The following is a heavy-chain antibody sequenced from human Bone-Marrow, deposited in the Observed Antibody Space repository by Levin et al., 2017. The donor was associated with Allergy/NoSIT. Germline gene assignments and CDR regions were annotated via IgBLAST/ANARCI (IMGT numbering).Heavy chain of an antibody. J-gene: IGHJ4*02. V-gene: IGHV3-53*01. CDR3: ARGGPYGY. Sequence: SLLLSFSFSFFPFLPPSLSWVRQAPGKGLEWVSVIYSAGSTYYADSVRGRFTISLSPSKNTLFLQMNSLRADDTAVYYCARGGPYGYWGQGTLVTVSS. D-gene: IGHD3-16*01. CDR1: FFPFLPPS. CDR2: IYSAGST.